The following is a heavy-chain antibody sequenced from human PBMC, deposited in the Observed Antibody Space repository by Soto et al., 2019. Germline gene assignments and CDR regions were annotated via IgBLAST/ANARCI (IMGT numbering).Heavy chain of an antibody. Sequence: QVQLVESGGGVVQPGRSLRLSCAASGFTFSSYGMHWVRQAPGKGLEWVAVIWYDGSNKYYADSVKGRFTISRDNSKNTLYLQMNSLRAEDTAVYYCASQKYPSSGFDYWGQGTLVTVSS. CDR3: ASQKYPSSGFDY. CDR1: GFTFSSYG. CDR2: IWYDGSNK. J-gene: IGHJ4*02. D-gene: IGHD3-22*01. V-gene: IGHV3-33*01.